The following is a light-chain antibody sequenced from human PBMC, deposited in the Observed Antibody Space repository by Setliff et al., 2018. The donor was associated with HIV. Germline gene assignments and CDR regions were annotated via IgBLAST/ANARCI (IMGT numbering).Light chain of an antibody. CDR2: EVT. V-gene: IGLV2-14*03. Sequence: QSALAQPASVSGSPGQSIAISCTGSSSDVGGFNSVSWYQQHPDKAPKLIVYEVTNRPSEVSDRFFGSKSGNTASLTISGLQDEDEAYYYCCSYRSSDTLGFGGGTKVTVL. CDR3: CSYRSSDTLG. J-gene: IGLJ2*01. CDR1: SSDVGGFNS.